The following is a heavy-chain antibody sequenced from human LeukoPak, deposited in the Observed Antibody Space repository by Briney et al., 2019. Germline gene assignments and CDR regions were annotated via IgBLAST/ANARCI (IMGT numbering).Heavy chain of an antibody. CDR3: VRAYSGYDLGHY. CDR2: INDSGST. Sequence: SETLSLTCTVSGGSISSYYWSWIRQPPGKGLEWIGYINDSGSTNYNPSLKSRVTISIDTSKNQFSLKVNSVTAADTAVYSCVRAYSGYDLGHYWGQGTLVTVSS. V-gene: IGHV4-59*01. J-gene: IGHJ4*02. CDR1: GGSISSYY. D-gene: IGHD5-12*01.